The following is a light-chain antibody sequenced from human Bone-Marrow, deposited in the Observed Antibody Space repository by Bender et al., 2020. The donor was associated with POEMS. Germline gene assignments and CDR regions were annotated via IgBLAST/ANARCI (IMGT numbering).Light chain of an antibody. V-gene: IGLV1-40*01. CDR3: QSYDSSLGNWV. Sequence: QSVLTQPPSVSGAPGQRVTISCTGSSSNIGAGYHVHWYQQLPGTAPKLLIYANINRPSGVPDRFSGSQSGTSASLAITGLQAEDEADYYCQSYDSSLGNWVFGGGTKLTVL. J-gene: IGLJ3*02. CDR1: SSNIGAGYH. CDR2: ANI.